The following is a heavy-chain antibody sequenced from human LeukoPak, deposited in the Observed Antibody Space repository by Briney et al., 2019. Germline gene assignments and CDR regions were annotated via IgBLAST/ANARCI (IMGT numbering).Heavy chain of an antibody. CDR1: GGSISSYY. V-gene: IGHV4-4*09. CDR3: ARHFAQYCSSTSCYGIRDYYYMDV. D-gene: IGHD2-2*01. CDR2: IYTSGST. J-gene: IGHJ6*03. Sequence: SETPSLTCTVSGGSISSYYWSWIRQPPGKGLEWIGYIYTSGSTNYNPSLKSRVTISVDTSKNQFSLKLSSVTAADTAVYYCARHFAQYCSSTSCYGIRDYYYMDVWGKGTTVTVSS.